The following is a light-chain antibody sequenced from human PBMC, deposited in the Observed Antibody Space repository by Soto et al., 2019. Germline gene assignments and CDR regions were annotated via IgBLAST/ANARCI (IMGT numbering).Light chain of an antibody. J-gene: IGKJ2*01. CDR3: QQYGGSPPGLT. Sequence: EIVLTQSPGALSLSPGETATLSCRASQTVTSSYLAWYQRKPGQAPRRLIYAISNRATGIPDRFSGSGSGTDFTLTISRLEPEDFAVYYCQQYGGSPPGLTFGQGTKLEIK. V-gene: IGKV3-20*01. CDR1: QTVTSSY. CDR2: AIS.